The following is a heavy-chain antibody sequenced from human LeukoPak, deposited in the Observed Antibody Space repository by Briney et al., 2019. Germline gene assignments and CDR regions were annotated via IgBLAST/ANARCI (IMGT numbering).Heavy chain of an antibody. V-gene: IGHV4-39*01. CDR2: IYYSGST. Sequence: SETLSLPCTVSGGSISSSSYYWGWIRQPPGKGLEWIGSIYYSGSTYYNPSLKSRVTISVDTSKNQFSLKLSSVTAADTAVYYCARHWAAVEGYWGQGTLVTVSS. D-gene: IGHD6-13*01. CDR3: ARHWAAVEGY. CDR1: GGSISSSSYY. J-gene: IGHJ4*02.